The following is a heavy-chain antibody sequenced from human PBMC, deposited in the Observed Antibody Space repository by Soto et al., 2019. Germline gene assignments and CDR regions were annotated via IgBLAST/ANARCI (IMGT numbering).Heavy chain of an antibody. CDR2: ISYDGSNK. CDR1: GFTFSSYA. D-gene: IGHD3-3*01. CDR3: ARDQRYDFWSGYYSNWFDP. Sequence: GGSLRLSCADSGFTFSSYAMHWVRQAPCEGLEWVAVISYDGSNKYYADSVKGRFTISRDNSKNTLYLQMNSLRAEDTAVYYCARDQRYDFWSGYYSNWFDPWGQGTLVTVSS. V-gene: IGHV3-30-3*01. J-gene: IGHJ5*02.